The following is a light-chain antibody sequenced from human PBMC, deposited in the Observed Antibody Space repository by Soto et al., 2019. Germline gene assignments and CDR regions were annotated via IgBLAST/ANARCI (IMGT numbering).Light chain of an antibody. Sequence: EIVMTQSPATLSVSPGERATLSCRASQSVRSNLAWYQQKPGQAPRLLIYGTFTRATGIPARFSGSGSGTEFTLTISSLQPEDFAVYYCQQYNNRPPLTFGGGTKVEIK. CDR2: GTF. CDR1: QSVRSN. J-gene: IGKJ4*01. CDR3: QQYNNRPPLT. V-gene: IGKV3-15*01.